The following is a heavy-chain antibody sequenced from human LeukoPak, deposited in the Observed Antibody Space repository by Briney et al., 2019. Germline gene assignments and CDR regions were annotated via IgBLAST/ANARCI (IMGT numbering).Heavy chain of an antibody. Sequence: RPSETLSLTCTVSGGSTSSYYWSWIRQPPGKGLEWIGYIYYSGSTNYNPSLKSRVTISVDTSKNQFSLKLSSVTAADTAVYYCARAAARNYYYYGMDVWGQGTTVTVSS. V-gene: IGHV4-59*01. CDR3: ARAAARNYYYYGMDV. J-gene: IGHJ6*02. CDR2: IYYSGST. CDR1: GGSTSSYY. D-gene: IGHD6-13*01.